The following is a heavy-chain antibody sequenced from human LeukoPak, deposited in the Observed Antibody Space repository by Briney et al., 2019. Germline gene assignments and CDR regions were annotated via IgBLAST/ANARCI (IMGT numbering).Heavy chain of an antibody. CDR2: IGGSGSRA. CDR3: AKKYGVTVYGSGLNYFDY. CDR1: GFTFSSYA. Sequence: GGSLRLSCATSGFTFSSYAMSWVRQAPGKSLEWVSGIGGSGSRAYYADSVKGRFTISRDNSKNTLYLQMNSLRAEDTAIYYCAKKYGVTVYGSGLNYFDYWGQGTLVTVSS. D-gene: IGHD6-19*01. V-gene: IGHV3-23*01. J-gene: IGHJ4*02.